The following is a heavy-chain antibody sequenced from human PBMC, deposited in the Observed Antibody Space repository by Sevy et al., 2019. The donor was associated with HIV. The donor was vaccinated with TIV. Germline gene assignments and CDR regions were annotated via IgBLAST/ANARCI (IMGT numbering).Heavy chain of an antibody. V-gene: IGHV4-59*01. CDR2: TYYSGST. CDR1: GGSISSYY. D-gene: IGHD1-26*01. J-gene: IGHJ4*02. Sequence: SETLSLTCSVSGGSISSYYWNWIRQPPGKGLEWIGYTYYSGSTNYNPSLKSRVTMSVDTSKNQFSLKLTSVTAAETAVYYCARDFKGATTDWGQGTLVTVS. CDR3: ARDFKGATTD.